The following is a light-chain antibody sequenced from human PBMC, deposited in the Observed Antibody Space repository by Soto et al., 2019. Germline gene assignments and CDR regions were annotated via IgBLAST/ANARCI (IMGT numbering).Light chain of an antibody. CDR2: NAS. J-gene: IGKJ3*01. CDR3: QQYSTDPCT. Sequence: DIQMTQSPSTLSASVGERVTVTCRASQSISNWLAWFQQRPGKAPKLLIYNASSLESGVPSRFSGSGSGTEFTLSISSLQPDDFGTYYCQQYSTDPCTFGPGTIVDLK. CDR1: QSISNW. V-gene: IGKV1-5*01.